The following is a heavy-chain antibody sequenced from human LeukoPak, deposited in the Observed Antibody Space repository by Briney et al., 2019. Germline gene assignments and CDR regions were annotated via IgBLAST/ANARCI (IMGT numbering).Heavy chain of an antibody. D-gene: IGHD4-17*01. CDR1: GGSISGYY. J-gene: IGHJ4*02. Sequence: PSETLSLTCFVSGGSISGYYWSWIRQPAGKGLEWIGRIYTSGSTNYNPSLKSRVTISVDTSKNQFSLKLSSVTAADTAVYYCARVGGYGDYGIDYWGQGTLVTVSS. CDR2: IYTSGST. CDR3: ARVGGYGDYGIDY. V-gene: IGHV4-4*07.